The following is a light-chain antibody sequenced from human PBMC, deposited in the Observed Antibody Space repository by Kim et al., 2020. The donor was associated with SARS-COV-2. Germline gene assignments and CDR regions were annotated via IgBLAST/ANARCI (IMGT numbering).Light chain of an antibody. CDR2: DVT. Sequence: QSALTQPHSVSGSPGQSVTISCTGSSSDVGGYNYVSWYQQHPGKAPKLMIYDVTKRPSGVPDRFSGSKSGNTASLTIAGLQAEDEADYYCCSYSGSYTLGIFGGGTQLTVL. CDR1: SSDVGGYNY. V-gene: IGLV2-11*01. CDR3: CSYSGSYTLGI. J-gene: IGLJ2*01.